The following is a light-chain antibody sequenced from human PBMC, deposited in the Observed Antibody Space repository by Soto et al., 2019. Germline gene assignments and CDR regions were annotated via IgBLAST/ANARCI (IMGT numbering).Light chain of an antibody. CDR2: DAS. CDR3: QQRSNWPRT. J-gene: IGKJ1*01. CDR1: QSVSSY. V-gene: IGKV3-11*01. Sequence: EIVLTQSPATLSLSPWERATLSCRASQSVSSYLAWYQQKPGQAPRLLIYDASNRATGIPARFSGSGSGTDFTLTISSLEPEDFAVYYCQQRSNWPRTFGQGTKVDI.